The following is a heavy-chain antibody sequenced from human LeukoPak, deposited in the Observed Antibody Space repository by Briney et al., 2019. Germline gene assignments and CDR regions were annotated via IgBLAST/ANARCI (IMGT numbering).Heavy chain of an antibody. D-gene: IGHD6-13*01. CDR1: GYTFTSYD. Sequence: GASVRVSCKASGYTFTSYDINWVRQATGQGLEWMGWMNPNSGNTGYAQKFQGRVTMTRNTSISTAYMELSSLRYEDMAVYYCARGGSSWEPRYYYYYYMDVWGKGTTVTVSS. CDR3: ARGGSSWEPRYYYYYYMDV. J-gene: IGHJ6*03. CDR2: MNPNSGNT. V-gene: IGHV1-8*01.